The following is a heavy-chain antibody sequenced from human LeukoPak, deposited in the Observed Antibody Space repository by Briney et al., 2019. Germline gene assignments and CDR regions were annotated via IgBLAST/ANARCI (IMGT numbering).Heavy chain of an antibody. CDR2: ITSDNGNI. CDR1: GYTFTSHD. J-gene: IGHJ3*02. Sequence: GASVKVSCKASGYTFTSHDINWVRQAPGQGLEWMGWITSDNGNINYAQKLQGRVTMTTDTSTNTAYMELTSLRSDDTAVYYCARKRGYTYGAFDIWGQGTMVTVSS. D-gene: IGHD5-18*01. CDR3: ARKRGYTYGAFDI. V-gene: IGHV1-18*01.